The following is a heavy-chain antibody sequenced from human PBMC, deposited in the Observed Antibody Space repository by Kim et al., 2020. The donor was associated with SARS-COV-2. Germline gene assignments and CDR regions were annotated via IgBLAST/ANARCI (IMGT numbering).Heavy chain of an antibody. CDR1: GFTFSSYA. CDR3: ARDYQYYDILTGYYTPNYYYYYGMDV. Sequence: GGSLRLSCAASGFTFSSYAMHWVRQAPGKGLEWVAVISYDGSNKYYADSVKGRFTISRDNSKNTLYLLMNSLRAEDTAVYYCARDYQYYDILTGYYTPNYYYYYGMDVWGQGTTVTVSS. V-gene: IGHV3-30*04. D-gene: IGHD3-9*01. J-gene: IGHJ6*02. CDR2: ISYDGSNK.